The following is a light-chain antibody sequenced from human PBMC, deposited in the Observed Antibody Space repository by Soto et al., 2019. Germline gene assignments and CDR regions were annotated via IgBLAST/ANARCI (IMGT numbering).Light chain of an antibody. J-gene: IGLJ1*01. V-gene: IGLV2-14*01. CDR2: AVT. CDR3: CSYTSSTTYV. Sequence: QSVLTQPASVSGSPGQSITISCTGTSSDVGGYNYVSWCQQHPGKAPKLIIYAVTNRPSGVSIRFSGSKSGNTASLTISGLQAEDEADYYCCSYTSSTTYVFGPGTKVTVL. CDR1: SSDVGGYNY.